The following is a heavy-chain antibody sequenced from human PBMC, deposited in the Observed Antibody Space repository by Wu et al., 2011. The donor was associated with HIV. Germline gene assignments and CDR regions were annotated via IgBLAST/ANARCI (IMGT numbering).Heavy chain of an antibody. CDR2: IITMFGTA. V-gene: IGHV1-69*05. Sequence: QVQLVQSGAEVKKPGSSVKVSCKASGGNFRNYVISWVRQAPGQGLEWMGGIITMFGTANYAQNFQGRVTITTDVSTSTAYMELSSLRSEDTAVYFCARSDILTGYSVPRKNLDYWGQGTLVTVSS. CDR1: GGNFRNYV. J-gene: IGHJ4*02. D-gene: IGHD3-9*01. CDR3: ARSDILTGYSVPRKNLDY.